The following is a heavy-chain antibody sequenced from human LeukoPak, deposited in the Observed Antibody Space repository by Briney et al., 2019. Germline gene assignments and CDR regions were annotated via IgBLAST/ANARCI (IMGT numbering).Heavy chain of an antibody. CDR3: ARVAHDSSGYTIDY. J-gene: IGHJ4*02. Sequence: SETLSLTCTVSGGSISSGGYYWSWIRQLPGKGLEWIGYIYYSGSTYYNPSLESRVTISLDTSKNQFSLKLSSVTAADTAVYYCARVAHDSSGYTIDYWGQGTLVTVSS. CDR1: GGSISSGGYY. D-gene: IGHD3-22*01. CDR2: IYYSGST. V-gene: IGHV4-31*03.